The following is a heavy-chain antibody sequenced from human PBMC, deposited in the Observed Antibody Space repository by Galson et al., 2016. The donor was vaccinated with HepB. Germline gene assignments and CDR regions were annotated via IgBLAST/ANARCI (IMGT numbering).Heavy chain of an antibody. CDR2: IYYNGAT. Sequence: ETLSLTCAVSGGSITMNNYWGWIRQPPGKGLEWIGSIYYNGATYYNPSPKSRVTISVDTSKHQFSLNLTSVTAADTALYYCARGSSSSLLYYYYYGLDVWGQGSAVTISS. V-gene: IGHV4-39*07. CDR3: ARGSSSSLLYYYYYGLDV. CDR1: GGSITMNNY. D-gene: IGHD6-6*01. J-gene: IGHJ6*02.